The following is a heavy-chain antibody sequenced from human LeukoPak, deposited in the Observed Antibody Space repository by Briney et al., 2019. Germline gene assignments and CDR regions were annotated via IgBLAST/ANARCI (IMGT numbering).Heavy chain of an antibody. D-gene: IGHD3-22*01. CDR1: GFTFSSYA. CDR3: AKDSYYYDSSGYWGYYYYYYYMDV. CDR2: ISGSGGST. J-gene: IGHJ6*03. V-gene: IGHV3-23*01. Sequence: QTGGSLRLSCAASGFTFSSYAMSWVRQAPGKGLEWVSAISGSGGSTYYADSVKGRFTISRDNSKNTLYLQMNSLRAEDTAVYYCAKDSYYYDSSGYWGYYYYYYYMDVWGKGTTVTVSS.